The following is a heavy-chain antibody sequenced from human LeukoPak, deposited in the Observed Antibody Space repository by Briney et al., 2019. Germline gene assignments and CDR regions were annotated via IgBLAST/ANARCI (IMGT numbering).Heavy chain of an antibody. CDR2: IYHSGST. CDR3: ARGGAARHRYCSSTSCYSWFDP. J-gene: IGHJ5*02. Sequence: SETLSLTCTVSGYSISSGYYWGWIRQPPGKGLEWIGSIYHSGSTYYNPSLKSRVTISVDTSKNQFSLKLSSVTAADTAVYYCARGGAARHRYCSSTSCYSWFDPWGQGTLVTVSS. CDR1: GYSISSGYY. V-gene: IGHV4-38-2*02. D-gene: IGHD2-2*02.